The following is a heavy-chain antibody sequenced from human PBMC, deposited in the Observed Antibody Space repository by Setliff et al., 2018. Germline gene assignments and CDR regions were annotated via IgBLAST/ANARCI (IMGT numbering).Heavy chain of an antibody. CDR1: GFTFTNCA. CDR3: ARAYYYASGNSHNYYMDV. D-gene: IGHD3-10*01. Sequence: GGSLRLSCAASGFTFTNCAMVWVRQAPGKGLEWVAGISETGGNTYYIDAVRGRFTISRDNSRNTLYLQMNSLRAEDTAVYYCARAYYYASGNSHNYYMDVWGKGIAVTVSS. V-gene: IGHV3-23*01. CDR2: ISETGGNT. J-gene: IGHJ6*03.